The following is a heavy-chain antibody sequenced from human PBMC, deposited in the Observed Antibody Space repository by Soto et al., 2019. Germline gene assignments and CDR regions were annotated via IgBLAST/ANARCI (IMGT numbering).Heavy chain of an antibody. J-gene: IGHJ6*03. V-gene: IGHV3-23*01. Sequence: GGSLILSCAASGFTFSSYAMSWVRQAPGKGLEWVSAISGSGGSTYYADSVKGRFTISRDNSKNTLYLQMNSLRAEDTAVYYCAKVPWDIVVVPAAATYYYYYYMDVWGKGTTVTVSS. CDR2: ISGSGGST. CDR3: AKVPWDIVVVPAAATYYYYYYMDV. D-gene: IGHD2-2*01. CDR1: GFTFSSYA.